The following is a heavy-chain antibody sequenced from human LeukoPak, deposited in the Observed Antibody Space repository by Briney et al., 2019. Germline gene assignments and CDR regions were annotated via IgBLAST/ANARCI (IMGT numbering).Heavy chain of an antibody. J-gene: IGHJ4*02. Sequence: ASVKVSCKASGYTFTSYGISWVRQAPGQGLEWMGWISAYNGNTNYAQKLQGRVTMTTDTSTSTAYMELRSLRSDDTAVYYCARDVELRWGIVGAHFDYWGQGTLVTVSS. D-gene: IGHD1-26*01. CDR3: ARDVELRWGIVGAHFDY. CDR2: ISAYNGNT. CDR1: GYTFTSYG. V-gene: IGHV1-18*01.